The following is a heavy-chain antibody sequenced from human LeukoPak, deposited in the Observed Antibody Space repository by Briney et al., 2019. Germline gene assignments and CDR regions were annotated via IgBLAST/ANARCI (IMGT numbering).Heavy chain of an antibody. CDR1: GGSISSYY. CDR2: IYTSGST. D-gene: IGHD3-10*01. V-gene: IGHV4-4*07. Sequence: SETLSLTCTVSGGSISSYYWSWIRQPAGKGLEWIGRIYTSGSTNYNPSLKSRVTMSVDTSKNQFSLKLSSVTAADTAVYYCARESRTYYYGSGSLADAFDIWGQGTMVTVSS. J-gene: IGHJ3*02. CDR3: ARESRTYYYGSGSLADAFDI.